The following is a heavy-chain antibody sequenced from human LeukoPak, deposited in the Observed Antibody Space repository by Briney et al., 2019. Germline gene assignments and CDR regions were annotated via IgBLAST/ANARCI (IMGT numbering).Heavy chain of an antibody. Sequence: SETLSLTCAVYGGSFSGYYWSWIRQPPGKGLEWIGEINHSGSTNYNPSLKSRVTISVDTSKNQFSLKLSSVTAADTAVYYCARAVKDSSGYYYRSSSNAFDIWGQGTMVTVSS. D-gene: IGHD3-22*01. CDR1: GGSFSGYY. V-gene: IGHV4-34*01. J-gene: IGHJ3*02. CDR2: INHSGST. CDR3: ARAVKDSSGYYYRSSSNAFDI.